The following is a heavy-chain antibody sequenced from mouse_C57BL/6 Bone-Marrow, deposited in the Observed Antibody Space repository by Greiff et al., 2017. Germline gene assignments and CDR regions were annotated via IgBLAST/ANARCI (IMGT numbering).Heavy chain of an antibody. CDR1: GYTFTSYT. Sequence: VKLQQSGAELARPGASVKMSCKASGYTFTSYTMHWVKQRPGQGLEWIGYINPSSGYTKYNQKFKDKATLTADKSSSTAYMQRSSLTSEDSAVYYCARTGALDYWGQGTTLTVSS. V-gene: IGHV1-4*01. CDR2: INPSSGYT. D-gene: IGHD3-1*01. CDR3: ARTGALDY. J-gene: IGHJ2*01.